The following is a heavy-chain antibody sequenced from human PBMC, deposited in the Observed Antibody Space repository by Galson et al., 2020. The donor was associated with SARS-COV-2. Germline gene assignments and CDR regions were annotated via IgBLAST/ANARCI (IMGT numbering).Heavy chain of an antibody. D-gene: IGHD2-2*02. V-gene: IGHV4-39*01. CDR2: IYYSGST. Sequence: ETSETLSLTCTVSGGSISSSSYYWGWIRQPPGKGLEWTGSIYYSGSTYYNPSLKSRVTISVDTSKNQFSLKLSSVTAADTAVYYCARRKAGYCSSTSGYTDSWFDPWGQGTLVTVSS. J-gene: IGHJ5*02. CDR3: ARRKAGYCSSTSGYTDSWFDP. CDR1: GGSISSSSYY.